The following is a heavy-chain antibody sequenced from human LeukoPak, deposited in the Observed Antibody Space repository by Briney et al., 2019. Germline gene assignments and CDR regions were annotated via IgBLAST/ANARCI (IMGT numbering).Heavy chain of an antibody. D-gene: IGHD3-22*01. CDR2: ISSSGSTI. Sequence: GGSLRLSCAASGFTFSDVWLNWVRQAPGKGLEWVSYISSSGSTIYYADSVKGRFTISRDNAKNSLYLQMNSLRAEDTAVYYCARDRPITMIVVVSPFDYWGQGTLVTVSS. CDR1: GFTFSDVW. CDR3: ARDRPITMIVVVSPFDY. J-gene: IGHJ4*02. V-gene: IGHV3-48*01.